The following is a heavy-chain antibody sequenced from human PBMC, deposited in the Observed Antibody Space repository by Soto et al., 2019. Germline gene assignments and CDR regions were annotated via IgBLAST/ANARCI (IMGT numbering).Heavy chain of an antibody. CDR3: ANLNIAAAGTEWFDP. CDR1: GNTFTNFG. D-gene: IGHD6-13*01. V-gene: IGHV1-69*13. J-gene: IGHJ5*02. Sequence: SVKVSCKASGNTFTNFGVTWVRQAPGQGLEWMGGIIPIFGTANYAQKFQGRVTITADESTSTAYMELSSLRSEDTAVYYCANLNIAAAGTEWFDPWGQGTLVTVS. CDR2: IIPIFGTA.